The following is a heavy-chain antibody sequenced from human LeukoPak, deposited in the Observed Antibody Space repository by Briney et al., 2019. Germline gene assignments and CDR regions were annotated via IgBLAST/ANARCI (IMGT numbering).Heavy chain of an antibody. CDR2: VYYTENT. V-gene: IGHV4-39*01. J-gene: IGHJ4*02. CDR1: GHYIITNSYY. CDR3: ARLGHDYGGLKIDY. Sequence: PSETLSLTCNVSGHYIITNSYYWGWIRQPPGTGLEWIGPVYYTENTYYNPSLKSRVTVSIDTSKNQFSLKLTSVTAADTAVYYCARLGHDYGGLKIDYWGQGTLVTVSS. D-gene: IGHD4-23*01.